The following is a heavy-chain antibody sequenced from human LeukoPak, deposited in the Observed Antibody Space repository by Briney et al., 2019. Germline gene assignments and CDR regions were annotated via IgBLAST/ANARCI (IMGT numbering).Heavy chain of an antibody. V-gene: IGHV3-30*03. J-gene: IGHJ6*02. CDR1: GFTFSSYS. CDR3: ARDRRDGYNYYGMDV. Sequence: GGSLRLSCAASGFTFSSYSMNWVRQAPGKGLEWVAVISYDGSNKYYADSVKGRFTISRDNSKNTLYLQMNSLRAEDTAVYYCARDRRDGYNYYGMDVWGQGTTVTVSS. D-gene: IGHD5-24*01. CDR2: ISYDGSNK.